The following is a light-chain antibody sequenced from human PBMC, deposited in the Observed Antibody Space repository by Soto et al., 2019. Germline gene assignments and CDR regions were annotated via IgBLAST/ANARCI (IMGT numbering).Light chain of an antibody. V-gene: IGLV2-14*01. J-gene: IGLJ1*01. CDR2: DVS. CDR1: SSDIGDYNY. CDR3: CSYTRSGTLI. Sequence: QSVLTQPASVSGSPGQSITISCVGTSSDIGDYNYVSWYQQHPGKVPKVIIYDVSNRPSGVSYRFSATKSGNTASLTISGLQAEDEADYYCCSYTRSGTLIFGTGTKVNVL.